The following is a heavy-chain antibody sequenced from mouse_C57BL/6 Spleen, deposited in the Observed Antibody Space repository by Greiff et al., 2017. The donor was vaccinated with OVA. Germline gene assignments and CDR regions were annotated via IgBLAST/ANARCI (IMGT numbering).Heavy chain of an antibody. CDR3: ARDLLLRDFDY. V-gene: IGHV1-64*01. CDR1: GYTFTSYW. J-gene: IGHJ2*01. D-gene: IGHD1-1*01. CDR2: IHPNSGST. Sequence: VQLQQPGAELVKPGASVKLSCKASGYTFTSYWMHWVKQRPGQGLEWIGMIHPNSGSTNYNEKFKSKATLTVDKSSSTAYMQLSILTSEDSAVYYCARDLLLRDFDYWGQGTTLTVSS.